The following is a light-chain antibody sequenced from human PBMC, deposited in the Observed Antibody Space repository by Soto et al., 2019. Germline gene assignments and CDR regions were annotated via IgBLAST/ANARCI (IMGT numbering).Light chain of an antibody. CDR1: IRDVGGYID. CDR3: CSYAGSHAYTYV. CDR2: EVS. J-gene: IGLJ1*01. V-gene: IGLV2-11*01. Sequence: QSVLTPPASVSGSPGQAVPISCTGTIRDVGGYIDVYWYEYDTGNVQKLLIHEVSKRPSEVADRFSGFKSGNTASLTISGLQAEDEADYYCCSYAGSHAYTYVFATGSKVTVL.